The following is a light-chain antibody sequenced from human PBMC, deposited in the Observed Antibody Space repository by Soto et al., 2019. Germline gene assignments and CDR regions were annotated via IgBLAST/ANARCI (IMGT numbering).Light chain of an antibody. CDR2: AAS. CDR3: QQSYSGLYT. V-gene: IGKV1-39*01. CDR1: QTISRF. Sequence: DIQMTQSPSTLSGSVGDRVTITCRASQTISRFLSWYQKKPGKAPKLLIYAASTLQPGVPSRFSGSGSGTDFTLTIRSLQPEDFATYYCQQSYSGLYTFGQGTQLEIK. J-gene: IGKJ2*01.